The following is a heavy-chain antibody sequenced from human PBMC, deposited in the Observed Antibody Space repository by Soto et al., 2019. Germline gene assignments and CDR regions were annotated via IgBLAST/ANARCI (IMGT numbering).Heavy chain of an antibody. V-gene: IGHV1-2*04. D-gene: IGHD3-22*01. CDR1: GYTFTGYY. J-gene: IGHJ3*02. CDR2: INPNSGGT. Sequence: AASVKVSCKASGYTFTGYYMHWVRQAPGQGLEWMGWINPNSGGTNYAQKFQGWVTMTRDTSISTAYMELSRLRSDDTAVYYCARDRFYYDSSGPFDIWGQGTMVNVSS. CDR3: ARDRFYYDSSGPFDI.